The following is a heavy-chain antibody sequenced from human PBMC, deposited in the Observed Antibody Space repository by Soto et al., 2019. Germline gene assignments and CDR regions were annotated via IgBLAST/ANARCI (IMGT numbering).Heavy chain of an antibody. J-gene: IGHJ6*02. Sequence: GGSLRLSCAASGFTFSSYSMHWVRQAPGKGLEWVSSIDWSSSYITYADSVRGRFTISRDNAKNSLYLQMNSLRAEDTAVYYCARVVPAAIYYYYGMDVWGQGTTVTVSS. CDR3: ARVVPAAIYYYYGMDV. CDR2: IDWSSSYI. V-gene: IGHV3-21*01. CDR1: GFTFSSYS. D-gene: IGHD2-2*01.